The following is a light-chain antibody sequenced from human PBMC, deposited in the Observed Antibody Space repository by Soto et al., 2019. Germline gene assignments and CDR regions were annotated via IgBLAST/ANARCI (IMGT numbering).Light chain of an antibody. CDR1: KSVSNNY. Sequence: EIVLTQSPGTLSLSPGEGATLSCRARKSVSNNYLAWYQQKPGQRPRLLIYGASSRATGIPDRLSGSGSGTYFTLTISRLEPEDFAVYYCLQYGDSHLTLGPGTKVDI. J-gene: IGKJ3*01. CDR3: LQYGDSHLT. V-gene: IGKV3-20*01. CDR2: GAS.